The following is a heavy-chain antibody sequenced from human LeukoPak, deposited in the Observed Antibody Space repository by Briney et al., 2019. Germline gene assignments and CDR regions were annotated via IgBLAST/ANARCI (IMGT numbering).Heavy chain of an antibody. D-gene: IGHD1-14*01. CDR2: ISYDGSNK. V-gene: IGHV3-30-3*01. CDR3: ARTKTGSARRWAYYFDY. CDR1: GFTFSSYA. Sequence: GRSLRLSCVASGFTFSSYAMHWVRQAPGKGLEWVAVISYDGSNKYYADSVKGRFTISRDNSKNTLYLQMNSLRAEDTAVYYCARTKTGSARRWAYYFDYWGQGTLVTVSS. J-gene: IGHJ4*02.